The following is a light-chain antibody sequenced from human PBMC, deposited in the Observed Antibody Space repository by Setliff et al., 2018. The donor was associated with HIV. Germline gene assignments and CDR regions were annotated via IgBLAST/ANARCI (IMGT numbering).Light chain of an antibody. CDR1: SSDVGGYMS. CDR3: CSYAGSDAWI. V-gene: IGLV2-23*02. CDR2: DVT. J-gene: IGLJ2*01. Sequence: SALAQPASVSGSPGQSITISCTGSSSDVGGYMSVSWYQQHPGEVPKLMIYDVTKRPSGVSNRFPGSKSGSTASLTISGLQTEDEADYYCCSYAGSDAWIFGGGTKVTVL.